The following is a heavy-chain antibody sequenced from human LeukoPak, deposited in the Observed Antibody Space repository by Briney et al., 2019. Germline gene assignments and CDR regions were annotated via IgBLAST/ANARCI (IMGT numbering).Heavy chain of an antibody. V-gene: IGHV3-11*06. CDR3: ACPPVDIVAPLPGY. D-gene: IGHD5-12*01. Sequence: PGGSLRLSCAASVFTFSDYYMSWIRQAPGKGLEWVSYISSSSSYTNYADSVKGRFTISRDNAKNSLYLQMNILRAEDPAVYYCACPPVDIVAPLPGYWGQGTLVTGSS. CDR2: ISSSSSYT. CDR1: VFTFSDYY. J-gene: IGHJ4*02.